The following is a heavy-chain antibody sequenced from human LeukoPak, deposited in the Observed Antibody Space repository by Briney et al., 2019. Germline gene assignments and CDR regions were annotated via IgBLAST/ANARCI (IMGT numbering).Heavy chain of an antibody. Sequence: SETLSLTCAVYGGSFSGYYWSWIRQPAGKGLEWIGEINHSGSTNYNPSLKSRVTISVDTSKNQFSLKLSSVTAADTAVYYCARGRGTVVLWGQGTLVTVSS. CDR3: ARGRGTVVL. CDR2: INHSGST. J-gene: IGHJ4*02. V-gene: IGHV4-34*01. CDR1: GGSFSGYY. D-gene: IGHD2-2*01.